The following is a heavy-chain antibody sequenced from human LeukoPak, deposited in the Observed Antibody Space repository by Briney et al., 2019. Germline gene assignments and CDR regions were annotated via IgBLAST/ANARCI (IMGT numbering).Heavy chain of an antibody. CDR3: AKSLYSSGWKFDN. D-gene: IGHD6-19*01. CDR1: GFTFSIYA. V-gene: IGHV3-23*01. J-gene: IGHJ4*02. Sequence: GGSLRLSCAASGFTFSIYAMSWARQAPGRGLEWVSSISGGGGSTNYPDSVKGRFTISRDNSKHTVYLQMNSLRAEDTAVYYCAKSLYSSGWKFDNWGQGTLVTVSS. CDR2: ISGGGGST.